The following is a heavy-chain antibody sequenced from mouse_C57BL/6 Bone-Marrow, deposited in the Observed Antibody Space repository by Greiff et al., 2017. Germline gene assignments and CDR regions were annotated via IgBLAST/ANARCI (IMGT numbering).Heavy chain of an antibody. D-gene: IGHD2-3*01. CDR1: GYTFTSYG. CDR2: IYIGNGYT. V-gene: IGHV1-58*01. Sequence: EVKLLESGAELVRPGSSVKMSCKTSGYTFTSYGINWVKQRPGQGLEWIGYIYIGNGYTEYNEKFKGKATLTSDTSSSTAYMQLSSLTSEDSAIYFCARNSIYDGYYGGFAYWGQGTLVTVSA. CDR3: ARNSIYDGYYGGFAY. J-gene: IGHJ3*01.